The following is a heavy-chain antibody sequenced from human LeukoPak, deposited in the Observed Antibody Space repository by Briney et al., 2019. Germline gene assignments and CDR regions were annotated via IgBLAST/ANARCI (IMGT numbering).Heavy chain of an antibody. CDR2: ISGSGGST. CDR3: AKGDYDFWSGYYRH. J-gene: IGHJ4*02. CDR1: GFTFSSYA. V-gene: IGHV3-23*01. Sequence: PGGSLRLSCAASGFTFSSYAMSWVRQAPGKGLEWVSAISGSGGSTYYADSVKGRFTISRDNSKNTLYLQMNSLRAEDTAVYYCAKGDYDFWSGYYRHWGQGTLVTVSS. D-gene: IGHD3-3*01.